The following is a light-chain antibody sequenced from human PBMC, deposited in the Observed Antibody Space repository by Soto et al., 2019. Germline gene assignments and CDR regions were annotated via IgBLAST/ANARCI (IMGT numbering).Light chain of an antibody. J-gene: IGKJ4*01. CDR1: PDVSNY. CDR2: DAS. CDR3: QQYDNPPLT. Sequence: QLTQSQSSLSASVGDRVTITCQASPDVSNYLNWYQQKPGKAPKLLIYDASNLETGVPSRFSGSGSGTDFTFTISRLQAEDIATYYCQQYDNPPLTFGGGTKVDIK. V-gene: IGKV1-33*01.